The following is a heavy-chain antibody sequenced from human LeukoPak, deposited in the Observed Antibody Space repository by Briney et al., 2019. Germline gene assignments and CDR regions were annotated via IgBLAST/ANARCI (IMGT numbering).Heavy chain of an antibody. D-gene: IGHD3-10*01. J-gene: IGHJ4*02. CDR2: INPNSGGT. Sequence: ASVKVSCKASGYTFTGYYMHWVRQAPGQGLEWMGWINPNSGGTNCAQKFQGRVTMTRDTSISTAYMELSRLRSDDTAVYYCARDRSITMVRGVIRPSFDYWGQGTQVIVSP. CDR3: ARDRSITMVRGVIRPSFDY. CDR1: GYTFTGYY. V-gene: IGHV1-2*02.